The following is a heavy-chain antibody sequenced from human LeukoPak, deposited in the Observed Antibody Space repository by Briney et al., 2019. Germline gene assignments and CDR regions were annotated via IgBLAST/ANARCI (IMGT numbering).Heavy chain of an antibody. Sequence: PGGSLRLSCAASGFTFSSYSMNWVRQAPGKGLEWVAFIRYDGSNKYYADSVKGRFTISRDNSKNTLYLQMNGLRAEDTAVYYCAKQTVVADYWGQGTLVTVSS. D-gene: IGHD2-15*01. CDR3: AKQTVVADY. V-gene: IGHV3-30*02. CDR1: GFTFSSYS. CDR2: IRYDGSNK. J-gene: IGHJ4*02.